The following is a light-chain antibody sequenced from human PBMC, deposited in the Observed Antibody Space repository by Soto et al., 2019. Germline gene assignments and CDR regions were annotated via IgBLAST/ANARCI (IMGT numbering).Light chain of an antibody. CDR2: TAS. CDR3: QQSHSSPLS. J-gene: IGKJ4*01. CDR1: QSIVRN. Sequence: IQMTQSPSSLSASVGDIVSITCRASQSIVRNLNWYQQKPGKAPELLIYTASNLESGVPSRFSGSGSGTDFALTISSLQPEDSAVYYCQQSHSSPLSFGGGTKVDIK. V-gene: IGKV1-39*01.